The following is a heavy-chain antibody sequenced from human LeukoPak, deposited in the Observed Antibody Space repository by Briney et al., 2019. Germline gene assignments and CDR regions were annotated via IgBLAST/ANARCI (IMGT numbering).Heavy chain of an antibody. Sequence: SETLSLTCTVSGDSFSSNNYWTWVRQPPGKGLEWIGEIYRSGATNYNPSLRGRVTVSLDKSKNQFSLRLNSVTAADTAIYYCARNAGFSDLNYWGQGVLVTVSS. CDR1: GDSFSSNNY. CDR2: IYRSGAT. J-gene: IGHJ4*02. CDR3: ARNAGFSDLNY. D-gene: IGHD3-9*01. V-gene: IGHV4-4*02.